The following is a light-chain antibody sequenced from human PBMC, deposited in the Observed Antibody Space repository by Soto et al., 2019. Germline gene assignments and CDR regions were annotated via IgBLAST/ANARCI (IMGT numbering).Light chain of an antibody. V-gene: IGKV3-15*01. J-gene: IGKJ5*01. CDR3: QQYDVHPPT. CDR2: DAS. CDR1: QSISRS. Sequence: EIVLTQSPAILSVSPGERATLSCRASQSISRSLAWYQQKPGQAPRLLISDASTRATGIPARFSGSGSGTEFTLTISSLQSEDFATYYCQQYDVHPPTFGQGTRLEI.